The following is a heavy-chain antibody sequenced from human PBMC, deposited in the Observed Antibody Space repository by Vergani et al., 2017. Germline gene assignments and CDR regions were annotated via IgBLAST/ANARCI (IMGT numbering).Heavy chain of an antibody. Sequence: QVQLQESGPGVVKPSQTLSLTCAVSGGSISSGDHCWTWIRQRPGKGLEWIGYIFYSGTTYDNPSLRSRLTISVDTSQNQFSLKLRSVTAADTAVYYCARVIAVAGAFDYWGQGTLVTVSS. CDR3: ARVIAVAGAFDY. CDR2: IFYSGTT. V-gene: IGHV4-30-4*08. J-gene: IGHJ4*02. D-gene: IGHD6-19*01. CDR1: GGSISSGDHC.